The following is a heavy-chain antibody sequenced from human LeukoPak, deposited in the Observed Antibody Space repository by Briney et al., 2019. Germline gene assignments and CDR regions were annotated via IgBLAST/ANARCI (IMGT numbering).Heavy chain of an antibody. CDR1: GFTFGDYA. D-gene: IGHD6-13*01. CDR3: TRSRIAAASNWFDP. V-gene: IGHV3-49*03. J-gene: IGHJ5*02. Sequence: GGSLRLSCTASGFTFGDYAMSWFRQAPGKGLEWVGFIRSKAYGGTTEYAASVKGRFTISRDDSKSIAYLQMRSLKTEDTAVYYCTRSRIAAASNWFDPWGQGTLVTVSS. CDR2: IRSKAYGGTT.